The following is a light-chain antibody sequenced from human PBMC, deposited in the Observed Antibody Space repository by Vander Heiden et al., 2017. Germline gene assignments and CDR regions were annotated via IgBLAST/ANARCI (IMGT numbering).Light chain of an antibody. CDR2: GAP. CDR1: QHVSSSY. J-gene: IGKJ2*01. Sequence: ELVLPQSTGPLSLSRGERDTLSCRVSQHVSSSYLVWYQQKPGQATMLLIYGAPSRATGIPDRFSGSGSGTDFTLIISRLESEDFAVYYCQQYGSSPPHTFGQGTKLEIK. CDR3: QQYGSSPPHT. V-gene: IGKV3-20*01.